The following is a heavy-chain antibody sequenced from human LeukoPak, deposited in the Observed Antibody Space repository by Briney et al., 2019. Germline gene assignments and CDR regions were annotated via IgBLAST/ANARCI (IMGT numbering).Heavy chain of an antibody. J-gene: IGHJ6*02. CDR3: ARELTERGYYYYGMDV. CDR1: GGSISSYY. CDR2: IYTSGST. V-gene: IGHV4-4*07. Sequence: PSETLSLTCTVSGGSISSYYWSWIRQPAGKGLEWIGRIYTSGSTNYNPSLKSRVTMSVDTSKNQFSLKLSSVTAADTAVYYCARELTERGYYYYGMDVWGQGTTVTVSS. D-gene: IGHD1-1*01.